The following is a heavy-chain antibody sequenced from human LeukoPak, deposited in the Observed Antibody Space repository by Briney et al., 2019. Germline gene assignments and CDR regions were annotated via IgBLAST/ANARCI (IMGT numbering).Heavy chain of an antibody. J-gene: IGHJ4*02. D-gene: IGHD3-9*01. Sequence: KPSETLSLTCTVSGGSISSYYWNWVRQPPGKGLEYIGYIYYSGSTNYNPSLKSRVTISVDTSKNQFSLKLSSVTAADTAVYYCARGPDLTALNWGQGTLVTVSS. CDR1: GGSISSYY. CDR3: ARGPDLTALN. V-gene: IGHV4-59*01. CDR2: IYYSGST.